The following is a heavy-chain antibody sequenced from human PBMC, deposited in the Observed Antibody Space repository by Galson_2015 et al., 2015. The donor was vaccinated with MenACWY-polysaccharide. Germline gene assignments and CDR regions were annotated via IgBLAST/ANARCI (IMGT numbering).Heavy chain of an antibody. J-gene: IGHJ4*02. CDR3: GRGGYGTGSGSY. V-gene: IGHV1-2*02. CDR2: IHPNSGGT. CDR1: GYTFSGYH. Sequence: SVKVSCKASGYTFSGYHIHWVRQAPGQGLEWMGWIHPNSGGTTFAQKFQGRVTMNRDTSVSTVYMELNSLRSDDTAVYNCGRGGYGTGSGSYWGQGTLVTVSS. D-gene: IGHD3-10*01.